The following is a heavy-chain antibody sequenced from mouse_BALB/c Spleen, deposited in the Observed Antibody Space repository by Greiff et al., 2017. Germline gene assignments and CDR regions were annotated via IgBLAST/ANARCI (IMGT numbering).Heavy chain of an antibody. V-gene: IGHV5-17*02. CDR3: ARGQVRRGGYAMDY. J-gene: IGHJ4*01. CDR1: GFTFSSFG. Sequence: DVHLVESGGGLVQPGGSRKLSCAASGFTFSSFGMHWVRQAPEKGLEWVAYISSGSSTIYYADTVKGRFTISRDNPKNTLFLQMTSLRSEDTAMYYCARGQVRRGGYAMDYWGQGTSVTVSS. CDR2: ISSGSSTI. D-gene: IGHD2-14*01.